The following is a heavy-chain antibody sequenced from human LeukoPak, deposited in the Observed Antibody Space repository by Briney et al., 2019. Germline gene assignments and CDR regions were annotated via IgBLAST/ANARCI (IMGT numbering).Heavy chain of an antibody. D-gene: IGHD1-26*01. V-gene: IGHV1-69*13. Sequence: ASVNVSCKASGGTFSSYAISWVRQAPGQGLEWMGGIIPIFGTANYAQKFQGRVTITADESTSTAYMELSSLRSEDTAVYYCARSPDSGSLEFDYWGQGTLVTVSS. CDR3: ARSPDSGSLEFDY. CDR1: GGTFSSYA. J-gene: IGHJ4*02. CDR2: IIPIFGTA.